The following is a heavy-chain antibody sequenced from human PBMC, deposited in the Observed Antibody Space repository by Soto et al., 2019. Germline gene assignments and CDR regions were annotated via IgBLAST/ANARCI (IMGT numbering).Heavy chain of an antibody. CDR2: IIPIFGTA. CDR1: GGTFSSYA. CDR3: ASRGILTGRGGFDP. J-gene: IGHJ5*02. Sequence: GASVKVSCKASGGTFSSYAISWVRQAPGQGLEWMGGIIPIFGTANYAQKFQGRVTITADESTSTAYMELSSLRSEDTAVYYCASRGILTGRGGFDPWGQGTLVTVSS. V-gene: IGHV1-69*13. D-gene: IGHD3-9*01.